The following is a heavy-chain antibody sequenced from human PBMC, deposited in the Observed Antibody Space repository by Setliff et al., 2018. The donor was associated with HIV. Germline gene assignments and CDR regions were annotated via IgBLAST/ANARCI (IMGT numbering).Heavy chain of an antibody. CDR1: GGSFSGYY. J-gene: IGHJ4*02. V-gene: IGHV4-59*12. D-gene: IGHD3-9*01. CDR2: IYIYNSGST. Sequence: SETLSLTCSVSGGSFSGYYWSWIRQPPGKGLEWIGYIYIYNSGSTNYNPSLTSRVTISLDTSTSQFSLKLSSVTAADTAVYYCKADYRAFDIWGRGALVTVSS. CDR3: KADYRAFDI.